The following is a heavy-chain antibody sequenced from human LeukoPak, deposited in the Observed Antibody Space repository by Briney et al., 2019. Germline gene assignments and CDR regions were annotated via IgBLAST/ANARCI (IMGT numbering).Heavy chain of an antibody. CDR3: ARDLFLGAGLEGYFDY. J-gene: IGHJ4*02. Sequence: GGSLRLSCAPSGFTFSSYAMHWVRQAPGKGLEWVALILYDGNNKYYADSVKGRFTVSRDNSKNTLYLQMNSLRAEDTAVYYCARDLFLGAGLEGYFDYWGQGTLVTVSS. V-gene: IGHV3-30-3*01. CDR1: GFTFSSYA. D-gene: IGHD2-21*01. CDR2: ILYDGNNK.